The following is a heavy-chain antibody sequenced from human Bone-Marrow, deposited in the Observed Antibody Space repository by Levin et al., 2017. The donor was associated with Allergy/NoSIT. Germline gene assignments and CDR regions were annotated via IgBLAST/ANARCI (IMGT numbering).Heavy chain of an antibody. D-gene: IGHD1-14*01. CDR1: GASLSSGANS. CDR3: AKAGNTFGRDAFDV. J-gene: IGHJ3*01. Sequence: SETLSLTCTVSGASLSSGANSWNWIRQPPGTGLEWIGYIYHSGTTYYNPSLKSRVTISFDRSKNQFSLNLTSVTAADTAVYYCAKAGNTFGRDAFDVWGQGTMVTVSS. CDR2: IYHSGTT. V-gene: IGHV4-30-2*01.